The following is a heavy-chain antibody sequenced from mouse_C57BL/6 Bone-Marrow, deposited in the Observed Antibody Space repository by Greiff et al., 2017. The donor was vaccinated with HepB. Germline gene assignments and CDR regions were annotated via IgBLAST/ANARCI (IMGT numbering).Heavy chain of an antibody. D-gene: IGHD4-1*01. CDR1: GFTFTDYY. Sequence: EVHLVESGGGLVQPGGSLSLSCAASGFTFTDYYMSWVRQPPGKALEWLGFIRNKANGYTTEYSASVKGRFTISRDNSQSILYLQMNALRAEDSATYYCARSGKAWFAYWGQGTLVTVSA. V-gene: IGHV7-3*01. J-gene: IGHJ3*01. CDR3: ARSGKAWFAY. CDR2: IRNKANGYTT.